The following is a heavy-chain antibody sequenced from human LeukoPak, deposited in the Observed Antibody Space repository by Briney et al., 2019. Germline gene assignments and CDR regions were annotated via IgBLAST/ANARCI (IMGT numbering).Heavy chain of an antibody. CDR1: GGSISGYY. Sequence: SETLSLTCTVSGGSISGYYWSWIRQPPGKGLEWIGYIYYSGSTNYNPSLKSRVTISVDTSKNQFSLKLSSVTAADTAVYYCARAGGSHYYYGMDVWGQGTTVTVSS. V-gene: IGHV4-59*01. CDR2: IYYSGST. J-gene: IGHJ6*02. CDR3: ARAGGSHYYYGMDV. D-gene: IGHD2-15*01.